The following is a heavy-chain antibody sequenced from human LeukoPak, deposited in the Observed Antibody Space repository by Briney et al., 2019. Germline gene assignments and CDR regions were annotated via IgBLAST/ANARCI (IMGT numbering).Heavy chain of an antibody. Sequence: QPSETLSLTCPVSAASITTYYWSWIRQPPGKGLEWVGYIFYTGDTSSSPSLKSRLTISLDTSKNQFSLKLRSVTAADTAVYYRARLKMGAYFDLWGRGTLVTVSS. D-gene: IGHD3-16*01. J-gene: IGHJ2*01. CDR2: IFYTGDT. V-gene: IGHV4-59*08. CDR1: AASITTYY. CDR3: ARLKMGAYFDL.